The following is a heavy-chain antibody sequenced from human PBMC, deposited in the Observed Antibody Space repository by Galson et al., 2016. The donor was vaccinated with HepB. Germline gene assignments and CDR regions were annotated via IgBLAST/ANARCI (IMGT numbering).Heavy chain of an antibody. J-gene: IGHJ6*02. Sequence: SLRLSCAASGFTFSTYSMTWVRQAPGKGLEWISYISSSSSDSFYADSVKGRFTISRDNAKNSLYLKMSSLTDDDTAAYYCARGEIGTLPYYYFGMDVWGQGTTVTVSS. CDR1: GFTFSTYS. V-gene: IGHV3-48*02. CDR3: ARGEIGTLPYYYFGMDV. CDR2: ISSSSSDS. D-gene: IGHD1-1*01.